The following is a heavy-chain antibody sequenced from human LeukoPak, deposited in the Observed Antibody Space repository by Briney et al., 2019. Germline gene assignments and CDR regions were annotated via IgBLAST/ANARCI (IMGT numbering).Heavy chain of an antibody. CDR2: IRYDGSNK. D-gene: IGHD6-19*01. CDR1: GFTFSSYG. V-gene: IGHV3-30*02. CDR3: AKDPLIAVAEPYFDY. Sequence: PGGSLRLSCAASGFTFSSYGMHWVRQAPGKGLEWVAFIRYDGSNKYYADSVKGRFTISRDNSKNTLYLQMNSLRAEDTAVYYCAKDPLIAVAEPYFDYWGQGTLVTVSS. J-gene: IGHJ4*02.